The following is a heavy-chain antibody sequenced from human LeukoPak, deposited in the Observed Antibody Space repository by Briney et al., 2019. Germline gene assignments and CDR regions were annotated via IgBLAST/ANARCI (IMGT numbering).Heavy chain of an antibody. Sequence: SETLSLTCTVSGGSISSYYWSWIRQPPGKGLEWIGYIYYSGTTNYNPSLKSRVTISVDTSKNQFSLKLSSVTAADTAVYYCARPPADRDYYYMDVWGKGTTVTVSS. J-gene: IGHJ6*03. CDR2: IYYSGTT. CDR3: ARPPADRDYYYMDV. V-gene: IGHV4-59*01. D-gene: IGHD3-22*01. CDR1: GGSISSYY.